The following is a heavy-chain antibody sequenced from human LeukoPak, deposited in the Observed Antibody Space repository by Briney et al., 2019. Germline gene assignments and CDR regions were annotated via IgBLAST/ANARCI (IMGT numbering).Heavy chain of an antibody. CDR3: ARHGELSGMSAFDI. J-gene: IGHJ3*02. V-gene: IGHV5-51*01. Sequence: GESLKISCKGSGYSFTSYWIGWVRQMPGKGLEWMGIIYPGDSDTRYSPSFQGQVTISADKSISTAYLQWSSLKASDTAMYYCARHGELSGMSAFDIWAKGQWSPSLQ. CDR2: IYPGDSDT. D-gene: IGHD1-26*01. CDR1: GYSFTSYW.